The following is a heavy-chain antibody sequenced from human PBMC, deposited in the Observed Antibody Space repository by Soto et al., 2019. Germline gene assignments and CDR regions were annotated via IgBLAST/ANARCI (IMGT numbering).Heavy chain of an antibody. V-gene: IGHV1-69*01. D-gene: IGHD3-10*01. CDR1: GGTVSSYA. Sequence: QVQLLQAGSEVKKPGSSVKVSCKAYGGTVSSYAISWVRQAPGQGLEWRGGIIPIFGTANYAQKFQVRVTLTEEESESQSYLELRRPGSEDTPVYYCGSVVVITIVRGVSANLFDPWGPGTLVTVSS. CDR2: IIPIFGTA. J-gene: IGHJ5*02. CDR3: GSVVVITIVRGVSANLFDP.